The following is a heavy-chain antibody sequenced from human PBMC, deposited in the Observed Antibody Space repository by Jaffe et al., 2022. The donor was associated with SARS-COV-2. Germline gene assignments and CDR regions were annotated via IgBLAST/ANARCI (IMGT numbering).Heavy chain of an antibody. CDR2: IYYSGST. D-gene: IGHD2-2*01. J-gene: IGHJ4*02. CDR3: AREDRDVVPAVPLGGFDY. Sequence: QVQLQESGPGLVKPSETLSLTCTVSGGSVSSGSYYWSWIRQPPGKGLEWIGYIYYSGSTNYNPSLKSRVTISVDTSKNQFSLKLSSVTAADTAVYYCAREDRDVVPAVPLGGFDYWGQGTLVTVSS. V-gene: IGHV4-61*01. CDR1: GGSVSSGSYY.